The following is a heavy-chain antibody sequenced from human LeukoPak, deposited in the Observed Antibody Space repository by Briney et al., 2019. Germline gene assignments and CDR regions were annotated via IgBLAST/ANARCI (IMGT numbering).Heavy chain of an antibody. D-gene: IGHD5-18*01. CDR3: ARDEGARRGYSYAVLDY. Sequence: GASVKVSCKASGGTFSSYAISWVRQAPGQGLEWMGGIIPIFGTANYAQKFQGRVTITADESTSTAYMELSSLRSEDTAVYYCARDEGARRGYSYAVLDYWGQGTLVTVSS. CDR2: IIPIFGTA. V-gene: IGHV1-69*13. J-gene: IGHJ4*02. CDR1: GGTFSSYA.